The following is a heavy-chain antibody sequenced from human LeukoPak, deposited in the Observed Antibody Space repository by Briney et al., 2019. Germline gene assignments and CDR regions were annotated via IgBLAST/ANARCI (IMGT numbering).Heavy chain of an antibody. CDR2: IYYTGNN. D-gene: IGHD6-19*01. CDR3: ARIFLGYSTGWYFDY. J-gene: IGHJ4*02. CDR1: GGSISNYY. Sequence: SETLSLTCTVSGGSISNYYWNWIRQPPGKGLEWIGYIYYTGNNNYNPSLKSRVTMSVDTSKNQFSLNLSSVTALDTAVYYCARIFLGYSTGWYFDYWGQGTLVTVSS. V-gene: IGHV4-59*12.